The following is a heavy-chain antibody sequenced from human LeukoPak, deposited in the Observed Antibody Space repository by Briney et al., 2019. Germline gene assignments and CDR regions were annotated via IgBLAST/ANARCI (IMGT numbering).Heavy chain of an antibody. Sequence: GGSLRLSCAASGFTFSSYAMHWVRQAPGKGLEWVAVLSYDGSNKYYADSVKGRFTISRDNSKNTLYLQMNSLRAEDTAVYYCARDSATVTPFSFDYWGQGTLVTVSS. CDR1: GFTFSSYA. CDR3: ARDSATVTPFSFDY. D-gene: IGHD4-17*01. V-gene: IGHV3-30*04. J-gene: IGHJ4*02. CDR2: LSYDGSNK.